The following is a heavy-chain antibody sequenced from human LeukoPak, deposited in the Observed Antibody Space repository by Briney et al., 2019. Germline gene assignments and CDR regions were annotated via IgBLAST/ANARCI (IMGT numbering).Heavy chain of an antibody. CDR1: GFTFSSYA. CDR3: AREPYYYDSSGYYSFDY. CDR2: IWYDGSNK. D-gene: IGHD3-22*01. J-gene: IGHJ4*02. Sequence: GGSLRLSCAASGFTFSSYAMSWVRQAPGKGLEWVAVIWYDGSNKYYADSVKGRFTISRDNSKNTLYLQMNSLRAEDTAVYYCAREPYYYDSSGYYSFDYWGQGTLVTVSS. V-gene: IGHV3-33*08.